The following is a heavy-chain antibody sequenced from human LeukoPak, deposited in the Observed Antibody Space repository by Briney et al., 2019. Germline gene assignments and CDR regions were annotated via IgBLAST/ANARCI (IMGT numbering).Heavy chain of an antibody. CDR1: GGSISSYY. CDR2: IYYSGST. CDR3: ARCGYNFYFDY. D-gene: IGHD5-24*01. V-gene: IGHV4-59*01. Sequence: NPSETLSLTRTVSGGSISSYYWSWIRQPPGKGLEWIGYIYYSGSTNYNPSLKSRVTISVDTSKNQFSLKLSSVTAADTAVYYCARCGYNFYFDYWGQGTLVTVSS. J-gene: IGHJ4*02.